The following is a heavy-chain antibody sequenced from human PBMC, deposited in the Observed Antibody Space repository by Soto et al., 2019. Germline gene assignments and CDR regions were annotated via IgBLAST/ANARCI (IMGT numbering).Heavy chain of an antibody. D-gene: IGHD5-18*01. CDR2: IYYSGST. CDR1: GGSISSSSYY. J-gene: IGHJ6*03. V-gene: IGHV4-39*02. Sequence: SDTLSLTCTVSGGSISSSSYYWGWIRQPPGKGLEWIGSIYYSGSTYYNPSRKSRVTISVDTSKNQFSLKLSSVTAADTAVYYCAKDGRRDDLVDTAMVTEDASENYYYYYYMDVWGKGAAVTVSS. CDR3: AKDGRRDDLVDTAMVTEDASENYYYYYYMDV.